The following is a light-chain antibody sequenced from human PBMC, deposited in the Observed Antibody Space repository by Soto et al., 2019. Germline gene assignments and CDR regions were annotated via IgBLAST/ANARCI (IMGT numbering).Light chain of an antibody. CDR2: DAS. Sequence: ELVLTQSPDTLSLSPGERATLSCRAGQRTDSLLAWYQQEPGQAPRLLIYDASYRAPGVPARFIGGGSGTDFTLTITSLEPEDFAVYYCHQRSNRIFAVGPGTKVDIK. CDR1: QRTDSL. J-gene: IGKJ3*01. CDR3: HQRSNRIFA. V-gene: IGKV3-11*01.